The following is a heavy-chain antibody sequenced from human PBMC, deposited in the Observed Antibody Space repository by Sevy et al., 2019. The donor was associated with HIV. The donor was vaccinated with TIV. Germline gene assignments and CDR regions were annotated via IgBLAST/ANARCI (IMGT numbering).Heavy chain of an antibody. CDR1: GGSISSYY. CDR2: IYTSGST. V-gene: IGHV4-4*07. Sequence: SETLSLTCTVSGGSISSYYWSWIRQPAGKGLEWIGRIYTSGSTNYNPSLKSRVTMSVDTSKNQFSLKLSSVTAADTAVYYCARDKSGVYSSSRYGSFDYRGQGTLVTVSS. CDR3: ARDKSGVYSSSRYGSFDY. D-gene: IGHD6-13*01. J-gene: IGHJ4*02.